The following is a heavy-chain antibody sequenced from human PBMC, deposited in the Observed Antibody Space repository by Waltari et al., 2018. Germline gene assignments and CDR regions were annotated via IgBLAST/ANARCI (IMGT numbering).Heavy chain of an antibody. CDR1: GGSFSGYY. J-gene: IGHJ3*02. CDR2: INHSGST. D-gene: IGHD2-15*01. CDR3: ARDDYSNAFDI. Sequence: QVQLQQWGAGLLKPSETLSLTCAVSGGSFSGYYWRGLRQPPGKGLEWIGEINHSGSTNYNPSLKSRVTISVDTSKNQFSLKLSSVTAADTAVYYCARDDYSNAFDIWGQGTMVTVSS. V-gene: IGHV4-34*01.